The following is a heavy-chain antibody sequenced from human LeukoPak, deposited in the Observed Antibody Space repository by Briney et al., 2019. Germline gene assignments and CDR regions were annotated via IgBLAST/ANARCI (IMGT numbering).Heavy chain of an antibody. CDR2: IYYSGST. CDR1: GGSFSGYY. Sequence: SETLSLTCAVYGGSFSGYYWSWIRQPPGKGLEWIGSIYYSGSTYYNPSLKSRVTISVDTSKNQFSLKLSSVTAADTAVYYCVCSSPSLRVTTYDYWGQGTLVTVSS. V-gene: IGHV4-34*01. J-gene: IGHJ4*02. CDR3: VCSSPSLRVTTYDY. D-gene: IGHD4-17*01.